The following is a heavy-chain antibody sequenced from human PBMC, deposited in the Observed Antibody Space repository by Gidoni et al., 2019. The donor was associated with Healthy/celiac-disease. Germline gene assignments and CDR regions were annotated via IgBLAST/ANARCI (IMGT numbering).Heavy chain of an antibody. Sequence: QVQLVQSGAEVKKPGASVKVSCKASGYTFTSNGISWVRQAPGQGLEWMGWISAYNGNTNYAQKLQGRVTMTTDTSTSTAYMELRSLRSDDTAVYYCARETHYDYVWVSYPSDYWGQGTLVTVSS. V-gene: IGHV1-18*01. D-gene: IGHD3-16*02. J-gene: IGHJ4*02. CDR3: ARETHYDYVWVSYPSDY. CDR2: ISAYNGNT. CDR1: GYTFTSNG.